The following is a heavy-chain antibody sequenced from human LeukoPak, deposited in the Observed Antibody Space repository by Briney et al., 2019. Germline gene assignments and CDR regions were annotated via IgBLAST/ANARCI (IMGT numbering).Heavy chain of an antibody. CDR3: ARVHYYGSGSYVTAFYYYMDV. J-gene: IGHJ6*03. CDR2: IIPIFGTA. Sequence: ASVTVSCKASVGTFISYAISWVRQAPGQGGEGMGGIIPIFGTANYAQKFQGRVTITADESTSTAYMELSSLTSEDTAVYYCARVHYYGSGSYVTAFYYYMDVWGKGTTVTVSS. V-gene: IGHV1-69*13. CDR1: VGTFISYA. D-gene: IGHD3-10*01.